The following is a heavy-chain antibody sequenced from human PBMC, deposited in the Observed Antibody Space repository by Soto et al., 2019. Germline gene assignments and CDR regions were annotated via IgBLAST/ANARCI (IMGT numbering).Heavy chain of an antibody. CDR1: GFRFSSYS. V-gene: IGHV3-23*01. J-gene: IGHJ4*02. CDR3: ATMNGYFEY. CDR2: ITATGDRT. Sequence: PGGSLRLSCADSGFRFSSYSMGWGRQTPGKGLEWVAAITATGDRTYYADSVTGRFTISRDNSKKTHYLQMTSLRAEDTAMYYCATMNGYFEYWGQGTPVTVSS. D-gene: IGHD3-22*01.